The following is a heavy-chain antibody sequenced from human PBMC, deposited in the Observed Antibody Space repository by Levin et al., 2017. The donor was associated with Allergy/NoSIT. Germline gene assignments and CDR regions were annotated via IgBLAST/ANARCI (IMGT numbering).Heavy chain of an antibody. CDR1: GGSISGYY. D-gene: IGHD3-10*01. CDR2: IYSSGST. Sequence: SETLSLTCTVSGGSISGYYWSWIRQPAGKGLEWIGRIYSSGSTSYNPSLKSRVTMSIDTSNNQFSLKLSSVTAADTAVSSLSSQITMTRRGLLDHPYGMDVWGQGTTVSVSS. CDR3: SSQITMTRRGLLDHPYGMDV. V-gene: IGHV4-4*07. J-gene: IGHJ6*02.